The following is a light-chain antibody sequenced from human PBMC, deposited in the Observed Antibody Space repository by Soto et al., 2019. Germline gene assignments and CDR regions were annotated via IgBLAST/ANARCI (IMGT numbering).Light chain of an antibody. CDR2: GAS. CDR3: QQYGSSPWP. Sequence: EIVLTQSPDTLSLSPGERATLSCRASQSVSSDFLGWYQQKPGQAPRLLIYGASSRVTGIPDRFSGSGSGADFTLTISRLEPGDFAVYFCQQYGSSPWPFGQVTEVDIK. CDR1: QSVSSDF. V-gene: IGKV3-20*01. J-gene: IGKJ1*01.